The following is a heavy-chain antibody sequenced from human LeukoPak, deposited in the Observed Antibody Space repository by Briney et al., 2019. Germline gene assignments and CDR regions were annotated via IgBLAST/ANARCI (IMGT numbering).Heavy chain of an antibody. J-gene: IGHJ4*02. V-gene: IGHV3-7*01. D-gene: IGHD1-7*01. CDR3: ARSFNWNYGQIRSETTHYDY. CDR2: IKQDGSEK. CDR1: GFTFSSYW. Sequence: PGGSLRLSCAASGFTFSSYWMSWVRQAPGKGLEWVANIKQDGSEKYYVDSVKGRFTISRDNAKNSLYLQMNSLRAEDTAVYYCARSFNWNYGQIRSETTHYDYWGQGTLVTVSS.